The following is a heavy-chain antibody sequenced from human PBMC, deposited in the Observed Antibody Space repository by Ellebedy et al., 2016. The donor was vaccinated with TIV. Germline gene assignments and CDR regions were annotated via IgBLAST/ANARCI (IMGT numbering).Heavy chain of an antibody. D-gene: IGHD3-10*01. V-gene: IGHV3-74*01. Sequence: GESLKISCAASGFTFSNYWMHWVRQVPGQGLVLAARINRDGTASDYADSVKGRFTISRDNAKNTLFLQMNSLRDEDSAVYCTKMSRGLIEKDTWGQGTLVTVSS. CDR1: GFTFSNYW. J-gene: IGHJ5*02. CDR3: KMSRGLIEKDT. CDR2: INRDGTAS.